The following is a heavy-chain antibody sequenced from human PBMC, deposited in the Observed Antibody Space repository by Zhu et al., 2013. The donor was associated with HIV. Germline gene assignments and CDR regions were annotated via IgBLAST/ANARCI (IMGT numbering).Heavy chain of an antibody. D-gene: IGHD1-26*01. CDR1: GGSVSSGSYY. CDR2: IYYSGST. V-gene: IGHV4-61*01. CDR3: ARVPRRRQLPDY. Sequence: VQLQESGPGLVKPSETLSLTCTVSGGSVSSGSYYWSWIRQPPGKGLEWIGYIYYSGSTNYNPSLKSRVTISVDTSKNQFSLKLSSVTAADTAVYYCARVPRRRQLPDYWGQGTPGPPSPQ. J-gene: IGHJ4*02.